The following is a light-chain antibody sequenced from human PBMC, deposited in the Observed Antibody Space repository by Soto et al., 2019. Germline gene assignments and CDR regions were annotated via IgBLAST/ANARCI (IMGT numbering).Light chain of an antibody. CDR3: QQYGRSATFT. CDR1: QSVSGNY. CDR2: GAT. V-gene: IGKV3-20*01. Sequence: EIVLTQSPGTLSLSPGERATLSCRASQSVSGNYLAWYQQKLGQAPRLLIYGATSRATGIPDRFSGSVSGTDFTITISRLETEDFAVYYCQQYGRSATFTFGPGTKVDIK. J-gene: IGKJ3*01.